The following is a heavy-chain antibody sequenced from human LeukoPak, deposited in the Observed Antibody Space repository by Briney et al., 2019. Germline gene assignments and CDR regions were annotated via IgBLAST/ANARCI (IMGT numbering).Heavy chain of an antibody. J-gene: IGHJ5*02. CDR3: ARGRMVRGVTWWFDH. D-gene: IGHD3-10*01. CDR2: MNPNSGNT. V-gene: IGHV1-8*01. Sequence: GASVKVSCKASGYTFTSYDINWVRQATGQGLEWMGWMNPNSGNTGYAQKFQGRVTMTRNTSISTAYMELSSLRSEDTAVYYCARGRMVRGVTWWFDHWGQGTLVTVSS. CDR1: GYTFTSYD.